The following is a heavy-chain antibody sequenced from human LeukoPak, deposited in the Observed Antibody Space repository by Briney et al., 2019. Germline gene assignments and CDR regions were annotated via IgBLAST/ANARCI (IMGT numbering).Heavy chain of an antibody. V-gene: IGHV3-23*01. CDR3: AKDRTVGASYWYFDL. J-gene: IGHJ2*01. D-gene: IGHD1-26*01. CDR1: GFTFSSYW. Sequence: GGSLRLSCAASGFTFSSYWMHWVRQAPGKGLVWVSRINSSGSGDNTYYADSVKGRFTISRDSSKNTLFLHMNTLRAEDTAIYYCAKDRTVGASYWYFDLWGRGTLVTVSS. CDR2: INSSGSGDNT.